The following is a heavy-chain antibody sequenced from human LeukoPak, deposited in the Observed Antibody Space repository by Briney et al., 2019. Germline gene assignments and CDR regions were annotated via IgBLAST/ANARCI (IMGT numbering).Heavy chain of an antibody. CDR1: GCTFSNSW. CDR3: ARAGGPPTAMGFDP. V-gene: IGHV3-74*01. D-gene: IGHD2-2*01. CDR2: INTDGNIM. Sequence: GGSLRLSCAASGCTFSNSWMHWVRQTPGKGPVWVSCINTDGNIMRYADSVKGRFTISRDNAKNTLYLQVNSLRVEDAAVYYCARAGGPPTAMGFDPWGQGSLVSVST. J-gene: IGHJ5*02.